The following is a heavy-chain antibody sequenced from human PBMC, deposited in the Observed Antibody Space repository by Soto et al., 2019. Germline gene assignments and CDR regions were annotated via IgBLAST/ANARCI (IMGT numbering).Heavy chain of an antibody. V-gene: IGHV1-2*02. CDR1: GYTFNRYY. D-gene: IGHD3-22*01. J-gene: IGHJ6*02. CDR2: ISPHTGGT. Sequence: ASVKVSCKASGYTFNRYYMHWVRQAPGPGLEWMGWISPHTGGTTYAQKFQGRVTMTRDTSVSTAFMELSRLGSDDTAVYYCARDYYDNSGYYPNSYYHYYGMDVWGQGTTVTVSS. CDR3: ARDYYDNSGYYPNSYYHYYGMDV.